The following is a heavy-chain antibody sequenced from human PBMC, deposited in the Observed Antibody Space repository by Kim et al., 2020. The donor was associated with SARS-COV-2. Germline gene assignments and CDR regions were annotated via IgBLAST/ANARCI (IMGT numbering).Heavy chain of an antibody. J-gene: IGHJ5*02. CDR3: ARRDLGPTHWLDP. Sequence: YNPAYKGQATISADKSISTAYLQWSSLKASDTAMYYCARRDLGPTHWLDPWGQGTLVTVSS. D-gene: IGHD1-26*01. V-gene: IGHV5-51*01.